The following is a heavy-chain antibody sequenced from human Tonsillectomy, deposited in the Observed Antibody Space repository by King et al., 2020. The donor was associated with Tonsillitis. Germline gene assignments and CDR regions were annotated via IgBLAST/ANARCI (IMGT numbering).Heavy chain of an antibody. V-gene: IGHV3-30*02. Sequence: VQLVESGGGVVQPGGSLRLSCAASGFTFSSYGMHWVRQAPGKGLEWVAFIRYDGSNKYYADSVKGRFTISRDNSKNTLYLQMNSLRAEDTAVYYCAKDWYSSSWYQHPIDSWGQGTLVTVSS. J-gene: IGHJ4*02. D-gene: IGHD6-13*01. CDR1: GFTFSSYG. CDR3: AKDWYSSSWYQHPIDS. CDR2: IRYDGSNK.